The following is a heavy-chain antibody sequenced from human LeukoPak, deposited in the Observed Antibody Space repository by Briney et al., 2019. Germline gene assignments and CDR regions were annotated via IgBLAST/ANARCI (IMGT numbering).Heavy chain of an antibody. CDR1: GFTFSSYA. V-gene: IGHV3-23*01. Sequence: PGGSLRLSCAASGFTFSSYAMSWVRQAPGKGLEWVSAISGSGGSTYYADSVKGRFTISRDNAKNSLYLQMNSLRAEDTAVYYCARDSKYYDFWSGYYYYYMDVWGKGTTVTVSS. CDR3: ARDSKYYDFWSGYYYYYMDV. CDR2: ISGSGGST. D-gene: IGHD3-3*01. J-gene: IGHJ6*03.